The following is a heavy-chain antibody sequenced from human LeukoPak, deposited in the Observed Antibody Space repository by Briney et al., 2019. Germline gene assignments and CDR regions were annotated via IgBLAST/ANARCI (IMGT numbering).Heavy chain of an antibody. Sequence: SETLSLTCTVSGGSISSGDYYWSWIRQPPGKGLEWIGYIYYSGTTYYNPSLKSRVTISVDTSKNQFSLKPSSVTAADTAVYYCARNVAMNWFDPWGQGTLVTVSS. J-gene: IGHJ5*02. CDR3: ARNVAMNWFDP. D-gene: IGHD2-21*01. CDR2: IYYSGTT. CDR1: GGSISSGDYY. V-gene: IGHV4-30-4*01.